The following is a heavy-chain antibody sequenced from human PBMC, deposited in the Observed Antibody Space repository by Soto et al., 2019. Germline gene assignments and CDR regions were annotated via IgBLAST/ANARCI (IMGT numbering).Heavy chain of an antibody. J-gene: IGHJ1*01. CDR3: TRTGIAAAGDSP. D-gene: IGHD6-13*01. CDR2: IRSKVNSYAT. CDR1: GFTFSDSA. Sequence: EVQLVESRGGLVQPGGSLKLSCAASGFTFSDSAMHWVRQASGKGLEWVGRIRSKVNSYATTYAASVKGRFTISRDDSMNTAYRQMNSLKTEDTAVYYCTRTGIAAAGDSPWGQGTLVTVSS. V-gene: IGHV3-73*02.